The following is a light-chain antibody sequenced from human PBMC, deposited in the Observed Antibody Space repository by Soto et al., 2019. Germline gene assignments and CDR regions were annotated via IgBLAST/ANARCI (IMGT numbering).Light chain of an antibody. CDR2: DVN. CDR1: SSDVGGYNY. J-gene: IGLJ1*01. Sequence: QSALTQPHSVSGSPGQSVAISCSGTSSDVGGYNYVSWYQQHPGKAPKLIIFDVNKRPSGVPDRFSGSKSGSTASLTISGLQAEDEADYYCCSYGGSFYVVGTGTK. CDR3: CSYGGSFYV. V-gene: IGLV2-11*01.